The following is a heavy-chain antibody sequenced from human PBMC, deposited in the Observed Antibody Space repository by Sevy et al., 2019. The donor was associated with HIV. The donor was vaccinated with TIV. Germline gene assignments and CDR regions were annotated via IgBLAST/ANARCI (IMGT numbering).Heavy chain of an antibody. J-gene: IGHJ4*02. D-gene: IGHD3-10*01. Sequence: GGSLRLSCAASGFTFSSYSMNWVRQAPGKGLEWVSYISSSSSTIYYADSVKDRFTISRDNAKNSLYLQTNSLRDEDTAVYYCARDQGLLWFGGFDYWGQGTLVTVSS. V-gene: IGHV3-48*02. CDR1: GFTFSSYS. CDR3: ARDQGLLWFGGFDY. CDR2: ISSSSSTI.